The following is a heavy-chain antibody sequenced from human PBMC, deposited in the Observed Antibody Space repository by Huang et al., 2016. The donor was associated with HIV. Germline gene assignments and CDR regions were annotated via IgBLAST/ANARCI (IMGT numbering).Heavy chain of an antibody. CDR3: AKDRRAYYYGSGIEY. Sequence: QVQLVESGGGVVEPGGSWRASCAASGFSFSDSGMHWVRQAPGKGRGWVAVISYDGRNKFYADSVKGRFTISRDKSKNTVYLQMNSLRAGDTAVYYCAKDRRAYYYGSGIEYWGQGARVTVSS. CDR2: ISYDGRNK. V-gene: IGHV3-30*18. CDR1: GFSFSDSG. J-gene: IGHJ4*02. D-gene: IGHD3-10*01.